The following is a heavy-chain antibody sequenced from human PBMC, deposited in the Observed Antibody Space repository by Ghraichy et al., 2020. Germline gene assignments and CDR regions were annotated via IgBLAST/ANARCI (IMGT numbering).Heavy chain of an antibody. CDR1: GFSFSGYS. V-gene: IGHV3-48*02. CDR2: ISSTSSTM. Sequence: GGSLRLSCAASGFSFSGYSMNWVRQAPGKGLEWVSYISSTSSTMYYADSVKGRFTISRDNAKNSLYLQMNSLRDEDTAVYYCARSYYYGSGGYDFYYGMDVWGQGTTVTVSS. J-gene: IGHJ6*02. CDR3: ARSYYYGSGGYDFYYGMDV. D-gene: IGHD3-10*01.